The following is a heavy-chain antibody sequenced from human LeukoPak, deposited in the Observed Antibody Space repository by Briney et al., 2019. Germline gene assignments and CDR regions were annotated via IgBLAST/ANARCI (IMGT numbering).Heavy chain of an antibody. CDR2: ISSSLSSI. CDR3: VRGPRYSGYDYFDY. J-gene: IGHJ4*02. D-gene: IGHD5-12*01. Sequence: GGSLRLSCAASGFTFSTYSMNWVRLAPGKGLEGVSYISSSLSSIYYADSVKGRFTISRDNAKNSLYLQMSSLRREDTAVYFCVRGPRYSGYDYFDYWGQGTLVTVSS. CDR1: GFTFSTYS. V-gene: IGHV3-48*01.